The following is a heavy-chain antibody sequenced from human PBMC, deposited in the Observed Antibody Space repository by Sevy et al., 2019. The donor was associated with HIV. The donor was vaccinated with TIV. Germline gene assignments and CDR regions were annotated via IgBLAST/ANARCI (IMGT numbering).Heavy chain of an antibody. CDR1: GYTFTSYG. V-gene: IGHV1-18*01. CDR3: ARLGTIFGVATYYYYMDV. CDR2: ISAYNGNT. J-gene: IGHJ6*03. D-gene: IGHD3-3*01. Sequence: ASVKVSCKASGYTFTSYGISWVRQAPGQGLEWMGWISAYNGNTNYAQKLQGRVTMTTDTSTSTAYMELRSLRSDDTAVYYCARLGTIFGVATYYYYMDVWGKGTTVTVSS.